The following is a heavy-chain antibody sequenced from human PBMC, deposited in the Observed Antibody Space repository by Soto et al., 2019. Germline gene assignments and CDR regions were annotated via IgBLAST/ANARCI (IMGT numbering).Heavy chain of an antibody. Sequence: CLRLSCAASGFTFSSYSMNWVRQAPGKGLEWVAVISYDGSNKYYADSVKGRFTISRDNSKNTLYLQMNSLRAEDTAVYYCAKDLIAVAGTNYFDYWGQGTLVTVSS. V-gene: IGHV3-30*18. J-gene: IGHJ4*02. D-gene: IGHD6-19*01. CDR1: GFTFSSYS. CDR2: ISYDGSNK. CDR3: AKDLIAVAGTNYFDY.